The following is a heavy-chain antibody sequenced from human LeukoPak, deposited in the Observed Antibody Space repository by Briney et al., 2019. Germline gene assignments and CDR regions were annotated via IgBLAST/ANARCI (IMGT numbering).Heavy chain of an antibody. Sequence: GGSLRLSCAASGFTFDDYGMSWVRQAPGKGLEWVSGINWNGGSTGYADSVKGRFTISRDNAKNSLYLQMNSLRAEDTALYYCARGRNDYVWGSYRYWGQGTLVTVFS. CDR1: GFTFDDYG. CDR2: INWNGGST. J-gene: IGHJ4*02. D-gene: IGHD3-16*02. CDR3: ARGRNDYVWGSYRY. V-gene: IGHV3-20*04.